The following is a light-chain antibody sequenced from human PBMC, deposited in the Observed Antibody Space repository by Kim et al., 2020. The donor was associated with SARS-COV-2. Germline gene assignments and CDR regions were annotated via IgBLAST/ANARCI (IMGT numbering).Light chain of an antibody. Sequence: GQSVTIFCTGTSSDVGGYDYVSWYQQHPGKVPKLMIYDVNRRPSGVPDRFSGSKSGNTASLTISGLQADDEADYYCCSYAGNYSAVFGGGTQLTVL. J-gene: IGLJ2*01. CDR3: CSYAGNYSAV. CDR2: DVN. CDR1: SSDVGGYDY. V-gene: IGLV2-11*01.